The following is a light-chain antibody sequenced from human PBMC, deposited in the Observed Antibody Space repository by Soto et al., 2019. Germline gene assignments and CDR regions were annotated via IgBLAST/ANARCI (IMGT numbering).Light chain of an antibody. CDR3: QQYGSSGT. J-gene: IGKJ1*01. CDR2: GAS. Sequence: DIVLTQSPGTLSLSPGERATLSCRTSQSVSSYLAWYQQKPGQAPRLLIYGASNRATGIPDRFSGSGSGTDFTLTISRLEPEDFAVYYCQQYGSSGTFGQGTKVDIK. CDR1: QSVSSY. V-gene: IGKV3-20*01.